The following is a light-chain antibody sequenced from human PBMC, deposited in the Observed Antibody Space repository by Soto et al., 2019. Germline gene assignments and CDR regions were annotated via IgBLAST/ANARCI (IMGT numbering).Light chain of an antibody. Sequence: EIVLTQSPATLSLSPGARATVSCRASQSVSSHLAWYQQKRGQAPRLLIYDASSRAPGIPARFSGSGSGTDFTLTISSLEPEDFAVYYCQQGGNWPLTFGQGTRLEI. J-gene: IGKJ5*01. CDR1: QSVSSH. CDR3: QQGGNWPLT. V-gene: IGKV3-11*01. CDR2: DAS.